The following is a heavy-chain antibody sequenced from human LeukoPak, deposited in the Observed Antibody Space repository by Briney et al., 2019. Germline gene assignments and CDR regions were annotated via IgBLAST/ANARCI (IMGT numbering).Heavy chain of an antibody. CDR3: ARGTGGLFDY. CDR2: IIPIFGIA. J-gene: IGHJ4*02. D-gene: IGHD2-8*02. CDR1: GGTFSSYA. Sequence: ASVRVSCKASGGTFSSYAISWVRQAPGQGLEWMGRIIPIFGIANYAQKFQGRVTITADKSTSTAYMELSSLRSEDTAVYYCARGTGGLFDYWGQGTLVTVSS. V-gene: IGHV1-69*04.